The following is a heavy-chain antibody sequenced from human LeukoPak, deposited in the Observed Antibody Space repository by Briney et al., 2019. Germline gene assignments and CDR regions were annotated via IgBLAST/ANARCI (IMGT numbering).Heavy chain of an antibody. CDR1: GFTFSSYE. CDR3: ATNSGKRFGQ. CDR2: ISSSGSTI. D-gene: IGHD3-16*01. J-gene: IGHJ4*02. V-gene: IGHV3-48*03. Sequence: GGSLRLSCAASGFTFSSYEMNWVRQTPGKGLEWVSYISSSGSTIYYADSVKGRFTISRDNAKNSLYLQMNSLRAEDTAAYYCATNSGKRFGQWGQGTLVTVSS.